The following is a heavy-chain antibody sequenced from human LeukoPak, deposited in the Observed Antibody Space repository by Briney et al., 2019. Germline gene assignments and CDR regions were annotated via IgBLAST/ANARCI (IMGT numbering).Heavy chain of an antibody. CDR1: GFTFSSYG. CDR2: IRYDGSNK. Sequence: GGSLRLSCAASGFTFSSYGMHWVRQAPGKGLEWVAFIRYDGSNKYYADSVKGRFTISRDNSKNTLYLQMNSLRAEDTAVYYCARGAYVSSSFNWFGPWGQGTLVTVSS. D-gene: IGHD6-6*01. V-gene: IGHV3-30*02. J-gene: IGHJ5*02. CDR3: ARGAYVSSSFNWFGP.